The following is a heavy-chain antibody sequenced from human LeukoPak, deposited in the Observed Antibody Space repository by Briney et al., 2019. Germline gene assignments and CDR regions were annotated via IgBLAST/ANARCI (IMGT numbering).Heavy chain of an antibody. Sequence: GGSLRLSCAASGFTFTNYVMHWVRQATGKGLEWVSAIGIRGDTYYSGSVKGRFTISRENAENSLYLQMNSLRAEDTAVYYCARGGIRVSGIDEFDYWGQGTLVTVSS. D-gene: IGHD6-19*01. CDR3: ARGGIRVSGIDEFDY. CDR2: IGIRGDT. CDR1: GFTFTNYV. V-gene: IGHV3-13*01. J-gene: IGHJ4*02.